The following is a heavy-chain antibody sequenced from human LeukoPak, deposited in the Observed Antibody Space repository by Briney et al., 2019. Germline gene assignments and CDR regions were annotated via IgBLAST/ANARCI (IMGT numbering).Heavy chain of an antibody. Sequence: SETLSLTCTVSGGSITSSSYYWGWIRQPPGKGPEWIGSIYYSGSTNYNPSLKSRVTISLDTSKNQFSLKLTSVTAADTAVYYCARGPLAPTGVDYWGQGTLVTVSS. CDR2: IYYSGST. CDR3: ARGPLAPTGVDY. D-gene: IGHD7-27*01. V-gene: IGHV4-39*07. CDR1: GGSITSSSYY. J-gene: IGHJ4*02.